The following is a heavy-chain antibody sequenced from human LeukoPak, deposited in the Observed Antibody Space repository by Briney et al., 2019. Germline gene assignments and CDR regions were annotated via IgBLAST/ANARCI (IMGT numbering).Heavy chain of an antibody. J-gene: IGHJ6*04. CDR1: GYTFTIYY. V-gene: IGHV1-46*01. CDR3: ARDKVSGSYSITDYYYYGMDV. Sequence: ASVKVSCTASGYTFTIYYMHWVRQAPGQGLEWMGIINPSGGSTSYAQKFQGRVTMTRDTSTSTVYMELSSLRSEDTAVYYCARDKVSGSYSITDYYYYGMDVWGKGTTVTVSS. CDR2: INPSGGST. D-gene: IGHD3-10*01.